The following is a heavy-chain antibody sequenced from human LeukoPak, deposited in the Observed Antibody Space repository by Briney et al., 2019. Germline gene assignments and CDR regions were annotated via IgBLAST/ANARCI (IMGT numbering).Heavy chain of an antibody. D-gene: IGHD4-17*01. CDR3: ARVTAVTSVDY. CDR1: GGSISSGHYY. CDR2: IFKSGST. V-gene: IGHV4-30-4*01. Sequence: NPSQTLSLTCTVSGGSISSGHYYWSWIRQPQGKGLEWIGYIFKSGSTYYNPSLKSRVSISIDTSKNQFSLKLSSVAAADTAVYYCARVTAVTSVDYWGQGTLVTVSS. J-gene: IGHJ4*02.